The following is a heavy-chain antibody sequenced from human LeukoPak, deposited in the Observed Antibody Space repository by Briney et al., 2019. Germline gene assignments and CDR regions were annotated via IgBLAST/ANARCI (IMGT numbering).Heavy chain of an antibody. J-gene: IGHJ4*02. D-gene: IGHD5-18*01. CDR1: GLGFGSFW. Sequence: GGSLRLSCAASGLGFGSFWMSWVRQAPGKGLEWVANINQDGREKDYVDSVKGRFTISRDNAKDSLYLQMSSLRDEDTAVYYCARDSGYSYADDYWGQGTLVTVSS. V-gene: IGHV3-7*05. CDR2: INQDGREK. CDR3: ARDSGYSYADDY.